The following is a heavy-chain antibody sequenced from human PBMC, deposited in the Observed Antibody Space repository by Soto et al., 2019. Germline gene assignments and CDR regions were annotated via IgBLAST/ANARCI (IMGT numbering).Heavy chain of an antibody. CDR2: IYYSGST. CDR1: GGSISSSSYY. J-gene: IGHJ4*02. D-gene: IGHD6-19*01. V-gene: IGHV4-39*01. CDR3: ARHRTFGGSGWYPIPVY. Sequence: QLQLQESGPGLVKPSETLSLTCTVSGGSISSSSYYWGWIRQPPGKGLEWIGSIYYSGSTYYNPSLTCRVTISVDTSTTQFSLKLSSVTAADTAVYYCARHRTFGGSGWYPIPVYWGQGTLVTVSS.